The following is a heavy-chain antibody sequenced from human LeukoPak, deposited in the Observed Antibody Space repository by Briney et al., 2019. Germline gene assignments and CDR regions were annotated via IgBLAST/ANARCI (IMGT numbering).Heavy chain of an antibody. J-gene: IGHJ4*02. D-gene: IGHD4-11*01. Sequence: RGSLRLSCAASGFTFSSYSMNWVRQAPGKGLEWVSSISGSGDYIYYADSVKGRFTLSRDNAKNSLYLQMNSLRVEDTAVFYCARLNYSNYGRRFDYWGQGTLVTVSS. CDR2: ISGSGDYI. V-gene: IGHV3-21*01. CDR1: GFTFSSYS. CDR3: ARLNYSNYGRRFDY.